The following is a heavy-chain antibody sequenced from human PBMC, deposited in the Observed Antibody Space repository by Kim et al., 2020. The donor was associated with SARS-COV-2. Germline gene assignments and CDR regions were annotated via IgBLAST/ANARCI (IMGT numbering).Heavy chain of an antibody. D-gene: IGHD2-2*01. CDR2: IYSGGST. Sequence: GGSLRLSCAASGFTVSSNYMSWVRQAPGKGLEWVSVIYSGGSTYYADSVKGRFTISRDNSKNTLYLQMNSLRAEDTAVYYCASQGPAALKYYYYYMDVWGKGTTVTVSS. V-gene: IGHV3-66*04. CDR1: GFTVSSNY. J-gene: IGHJ6*03. CDR3: ASQGPAALKYYYYYMDV.